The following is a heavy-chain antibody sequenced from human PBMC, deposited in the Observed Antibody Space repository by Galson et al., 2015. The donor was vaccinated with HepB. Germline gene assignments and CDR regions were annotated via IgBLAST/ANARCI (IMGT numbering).Heavy chain of an antibody. CDR2: ITRSGNT. CDR3: AKDRVVVATVNWFDP. Sequence: SLRLSCAATGFTFSSFGMSWVRQAPGKGLEWVSTITRSGNTYYANSVKGRFTISRDNSKTTLYLQMNSLRAEDTAIYYCAKDRVVVATVNWFDPWGQGTLVSVSS. CDR1: GFTFSSFG. D-gene: IGHD2-21*02. V-gene: IGHV3-23*01. J-gene: IGHJ5*02.